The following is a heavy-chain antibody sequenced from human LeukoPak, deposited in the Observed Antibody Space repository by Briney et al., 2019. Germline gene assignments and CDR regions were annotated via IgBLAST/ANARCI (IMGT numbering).Heavy chain of an antibody. D-gene: IGHD6-19*01. J-gene: IGHJ4*02. CDR1: GGSISSYY. Sequence: SETLSLTCTVSGGSISSYYWSWIRQPPGKGLEWIGYIYYRGSTNYNPSLKSRVTISVDTSKNQFSLKLSSVTAADTAVYYCAREAVAGKRGRNGDFDYWGQGTLVTVSS. CDR3: AREAVAGKRGRNGDFDY. CDR2: IYYRGST. V-gene: IGHV4-59*01.